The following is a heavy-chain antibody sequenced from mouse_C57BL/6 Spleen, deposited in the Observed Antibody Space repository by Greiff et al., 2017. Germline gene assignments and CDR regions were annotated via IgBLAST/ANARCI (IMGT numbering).Heavy chain of an antibody. Sequence: VQLQQPWAELVRPGSSVKLSCKASGYTFTSSWVHWVKQRPIQGLEWIGNIDPSDMATHYHQQFKDNATLTVGKSSSTGYMQLSSLTSEDSAVYYCASGLPIDYWGQGTAITVSS. J-gene: IGHJ2*01. CDR3: ASGLPIDY. CDR1: GYTFTSSW. D-gene: IGHD3-1*01. CDR2: IDPSDMAT. V-gene: IGHV1-52*01.